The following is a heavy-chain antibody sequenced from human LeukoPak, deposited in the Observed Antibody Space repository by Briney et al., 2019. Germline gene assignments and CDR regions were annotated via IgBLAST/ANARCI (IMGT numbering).Heavy chain of an antibody. J-gene: IGHJ4*02. CDR3: VRDLHWAFDF. D-gene: IGHD3-16*01. V-gene: IGHV3-48*02. Sequence: GGSLRLSCAASGFILTTFSINWVRQAPGKGLEWISYIRSRDDFKYYEDSVKGRFNISTDNDKNSLYLQMNSLRDEDTAVYYCVRDLHWAFDFWGQGTLVTVSS. CDR1: GFILTTFS. CDR2: IRSRDDFK.